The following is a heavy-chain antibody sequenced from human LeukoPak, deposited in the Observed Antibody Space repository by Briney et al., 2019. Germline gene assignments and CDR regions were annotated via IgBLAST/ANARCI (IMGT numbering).Heavy chain of an antibody. CDR2: ISSSSGYI. V-gene: IGHV3-21*01. J-gene: IGHJ5*02. CDR1: GFTFSVYG. CDR3: ARDAFDP. Sequence: GGSLRLSCAASGFTFSVYGMNWVRQAPGKGLEWVASISSSSGYIYYADSVKGRFTISRDNAKNALYLQMSSLRAEDTAVYYCARDAFDPWGQGTLVTVSS.